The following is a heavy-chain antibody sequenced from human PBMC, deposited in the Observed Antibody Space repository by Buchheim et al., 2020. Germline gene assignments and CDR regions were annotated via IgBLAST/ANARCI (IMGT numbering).Heavy chain of an antibody. J-gene: IGHJ6*02. CDR1: GFTFSSYA. D-gene: IGHD6-6*01. CDR2: ISVSGGST. CDR3: AKPALVSSSFYYYYGMDV. Sequence: EVQLLESGGGLVQPGGSLRLSCAASGFTFSSYAMRWVRQAPGKGLEWVSAISVSGGSTYYADSVKGRFTISRDNSKNTLYLQMNSLRAEETAVYYCAKPALVSSSFYYYYGMDVWGQGT. V-gene: IGHV3-23*01.